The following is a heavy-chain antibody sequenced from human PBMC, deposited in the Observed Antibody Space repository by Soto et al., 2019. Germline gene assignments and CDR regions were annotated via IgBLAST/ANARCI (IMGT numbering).Heavy chain of an antibody. CDR2: IFYSGST. Sequence: SETVSLTCTVSSGSISSTIYSWDWIRQPPGKGLEWIGSIFYSGSTYYNPSLKSRVTISVDTSKNQFSLTPTSVTAADTAVYYCARQCRGVTCHWFVPWGQGTLVTVSS. V-gene: IGHV4-39*01. CDR3: ARQCRGVTCHWFVP. CDR1: SGSISSTIYS. D-gene: IGHD2-15*01. J-gene: IGHJ5*02.